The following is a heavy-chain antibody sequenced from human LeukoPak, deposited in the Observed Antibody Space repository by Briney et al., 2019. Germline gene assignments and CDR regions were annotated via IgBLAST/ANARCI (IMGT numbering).Heavy chain of an antibody. J-gene: IGHJ5*02. CDR2: IRNSTNNI. D-gene: IGHD5-18*01. V-gene: IGHV3-48*04. CDR1: GFTFNTYI. CDR3: ARDRKWLRWFDP. Sequence: GGSLRLSCAASGFTFNTYIMNWVRQAPGKGLEWVSYIRNSTNNIYYADSVRGRFTISRDNAKNSLYLQMNSLRAEDTAVYYCARDRKWLRWFDPWGQGTLVTVSS.